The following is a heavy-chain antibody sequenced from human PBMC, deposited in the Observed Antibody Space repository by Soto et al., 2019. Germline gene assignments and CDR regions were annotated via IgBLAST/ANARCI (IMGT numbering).Heavy chain of an antibody. D-gene: IGHD1-7*01. CDR2: IHSGGDT. Sequence: EGQLVESGGDLVQPGGSLRLSCAASGFAVSRNYMTWVRQAPGKGLEWVSVIHSGGDTHYADSVRGRFTISRDNSKNTLYLQMNSLRAEDTAVYYCARSRTGTTYGGMDVWGQGTTVTVSS. J-gene: IGHJ6*02. V-gene: IGHV3-66*01. CDR1: GFAVSRNY. CDR3: ARSRTGTTYGGMDV.